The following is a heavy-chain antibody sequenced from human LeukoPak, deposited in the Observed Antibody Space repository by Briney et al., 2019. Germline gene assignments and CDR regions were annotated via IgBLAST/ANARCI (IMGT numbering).Heavy chain of an antibody. CDR1: GYTFTSYY. Sequence: GASVKVSCKAPGYTFTSYYMHWVRQAPGQGLEWVGWISAYNGNTNYAQKLQGRVTMTTDTSTSTAYMDLRSLRSDDTAVYYCARVRNSGFRYVDSWGQGTLVTVSS. CDR3: ARVRNSGFRYVDS. J-gene: IGHJ4*02. CDR2: ISAYNGNT. D-gene: IGHD5-12*01. V-gene: IGHV1-18*04.